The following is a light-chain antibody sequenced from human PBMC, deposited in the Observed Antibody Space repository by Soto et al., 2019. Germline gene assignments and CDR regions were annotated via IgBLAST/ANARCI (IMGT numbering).Light chain of an antibody. Sequence: QSALTQPPSASGSPGQSVTISCTGTSSDVGAYNYVSWYQQHPGKAPKLMIYEVSERPSGVSDRFSGSKSGNTASLTISGLQAEDEADYYCSSYTRTDTVVFGGGTKLTVL. V-gene: IGLV2-8*01. CDR3: SSYTRTDTVV. CDR2: EVS. J-gene: IGLJ2*01. CDR1: SSDVGAYNY.